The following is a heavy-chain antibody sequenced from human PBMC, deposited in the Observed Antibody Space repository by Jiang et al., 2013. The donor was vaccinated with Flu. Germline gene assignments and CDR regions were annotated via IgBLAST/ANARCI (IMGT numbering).Heavy chain of an antibody. D-gene: IGHD3-16*01. CDR2: IIPILGIA. Sequence: SGAEVKKPGSSVKVSCKASGGTFSSYTISWVRQAPGQGLEWMGRIIPILGIANYAQKFQGRVTITADKSTSTAYMELSSLRSEDTAVYYCAGGVWGSTVDHNLGFDYWGQGTLVTVSS. V-gene: IGHV1-69*04. J-gene: IGHJ4*02. CDR1: GGTFSSYT. CDR3: AGGVWGSTVDHNLGFDY.